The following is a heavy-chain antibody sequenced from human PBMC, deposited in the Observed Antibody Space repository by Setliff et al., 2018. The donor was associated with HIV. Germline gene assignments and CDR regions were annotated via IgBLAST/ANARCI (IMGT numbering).Heavy chain of an antibody. D-gene: IGHD4-17*01. CDR3: TRGPNGDYRNKTLHAFDM. CDR2: ISGYNGHT. CDR1: GFTFTNYD. J-gene: IGHJ3*02. Sequence: ASVQVSCKTSGFTFTNYDVTWVRQAPGQGLEWMGWISGYNGHTNYAHKLQGRVTMTIDTSTTTAYMEMLSLRSDDTAVYYCTRGPNGDYRNKTLHAFDMWGRGTMVTVSS. V-gene: IGHV1-18*01.